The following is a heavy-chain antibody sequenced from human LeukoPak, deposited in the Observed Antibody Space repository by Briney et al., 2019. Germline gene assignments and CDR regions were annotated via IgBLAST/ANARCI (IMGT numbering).Heavy chain of an antibody. V-gene: IGHV4-38-2*02. CDR3: ARTTGYSSSWYYFDY. CDR1: DFSISTDYY. Sequence: PSETLSLTCTVSDFSISTDYYWGWIRQPPGKGLEWIGSIYHSGSTYSNPSLKSRVTISVDTSKNQFSLKLTSVTAADTAVYYCARTTGYSSSWYYFDYWGQGTLVTVSS. J-gene: IGHJ4*02. D-gene: IGHD6-13*01. CDR2: IYHSGST.